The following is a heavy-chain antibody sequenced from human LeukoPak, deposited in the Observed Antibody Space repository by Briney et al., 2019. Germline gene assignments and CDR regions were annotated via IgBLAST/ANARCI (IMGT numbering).Heavy chain of an antibody. CDR3: VSLDGVYYYHMDV. CDR2: ISPDGNSA. CDR1: GFTFNRYW. D-gene: IGHD3/OR15-3a*01. Sequence: GGSLRLSCAASGFTFNRYWMHWVRQAPGKGLVWVSRISPDGNSATYADSVKGRFTISRDNAKNTLYLQMNSLRAEDSAVYYCVSLDGVYYYHMDVWGQGTLVTVSS. V-gene: IGHV3-74*03. J-gene: IGHJ6*02.